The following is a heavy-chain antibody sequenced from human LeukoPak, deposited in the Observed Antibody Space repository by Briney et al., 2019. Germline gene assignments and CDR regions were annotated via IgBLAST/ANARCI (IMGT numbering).Heavy chain of an antibody. CDR1: GGTFSRFT. CDR2: ITPIFGTA. Sequence: PVASVKVSCKASGGTFSRFTISWVRQAPGQGFEWMGGITPIFGTANFAQKFQGRVSITADGSTSTAFMELSSLRSEDTAVYYCARRNAMDVWGQGTTVIVFS. CDR3: ARRNAMDV. V-gene: IGHV1-69*13. J-gene: IGHJ6*02.